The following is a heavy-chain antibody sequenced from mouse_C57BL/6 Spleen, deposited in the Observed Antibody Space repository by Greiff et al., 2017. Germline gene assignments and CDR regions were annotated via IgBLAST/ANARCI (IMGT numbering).Heavy chain of an antibody. CDR2: INPYNGDT. V-gene: IGHV1-20*01. CDR1: GYSFTGYF. CDR3: ARSDYYGGSSYFDV. J-gene: IGHJ1*03. D-gene: IGHD1-1*01. Sequence: VHVKQSGPELVKPGDSVKISCKASGYSFTGYFMNWVMQSHGKSLEWIGRINPYNGDTFYNQKFKGKATLTVDTSSSTAHLELRGMTSEDAAVYYCARSDYYGGSSYFDVGGTATTVTVSS.